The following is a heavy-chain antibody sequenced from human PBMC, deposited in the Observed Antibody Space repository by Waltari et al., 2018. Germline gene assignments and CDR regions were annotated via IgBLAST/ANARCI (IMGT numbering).Heavy chain of an antibody. CDR1: GGSISSGSVY. Sequence: QVQLQESGPGLVRPSQTLSLTCTVSGGSISSGSVYWTWIRQPAGKGLEWVGHIFTSGSTKYNPSLKSRCSVSLDTSENQFSLRLSSVTAADTAVYYCARDEARYYDIMTGGGYYGLDVWGQGTTVTVSS. CDR2: IFTSGST. J-gene: IGHJ6*02. CDR3: ARDEARYYDIMTGGGYYGLDV. D-gene: IGHD3-9*01. V-gene: IGHV4-61*02.